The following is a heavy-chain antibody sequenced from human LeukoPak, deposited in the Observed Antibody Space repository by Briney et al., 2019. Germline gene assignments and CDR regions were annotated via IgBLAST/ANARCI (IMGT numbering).Heavy chain of an antibody. V-gene: IGHV4-59*01. CDR3: ARAVTGSWPLYYFDY. CDR1: GGSIRSYP. Sequence: SETLSLTCTVSGGSIRSYPWSWIRQPPGKGLEWIGDISYSGSTNYNPSLKSRVTISVDTSKNQFSLKLSSVTAADTAVYYCARAVTGSWPLYYFDYWGQGTPITVSS. CDR2: ISYSGST. D-gene: IGHD6-13*01. J-gene: IGHJ4*02.